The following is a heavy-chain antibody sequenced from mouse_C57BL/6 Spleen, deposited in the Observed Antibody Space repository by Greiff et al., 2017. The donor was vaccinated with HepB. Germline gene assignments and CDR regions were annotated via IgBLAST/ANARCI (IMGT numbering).Heavy chain of an antibody. J-gene: IGHJ1*03. Sequence: QVQLQQSGAELVRPGTSVKVSCKASGYSFTNYLIEWVKQRPGQGLEWIGVINPGSGGTNYNEQFKGKATLTADKSSSTAYMQLSSLTSEDSAVYFCGRGGFVTGWYFDVWGTGTTVTVSS. CDR2: INPGSGGT. V-gene: IGHV1-54*01. CDR3: GRGGFVTGWYFDV. CDR1: GYSFTNYL. D-gene: IGHD2-12*01.